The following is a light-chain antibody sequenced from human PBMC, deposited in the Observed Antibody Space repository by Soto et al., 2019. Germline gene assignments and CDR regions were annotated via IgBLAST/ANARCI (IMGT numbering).Light chain of an antibody. V-gene: IGKV1-5*01. CDR3: QQYETFSGT. CDR2: DAS. J-gene: IGKJ1*01. CDR1: QSISTW. Sequence: DIQMTQSPSTLSASVGDRVTITCRASQSISTWLAWYQQKAGKAPKVLIYDASALPRGVPSRFSGSGSGTKFTLTIASLQPDDFATYYCQQYETFSGTFGPGTKVDIK.